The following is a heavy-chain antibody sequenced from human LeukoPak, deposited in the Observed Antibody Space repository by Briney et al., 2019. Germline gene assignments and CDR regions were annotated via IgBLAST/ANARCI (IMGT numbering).Heavy chain of an antibody. D-gene: IGHD1-26*01. CDR1: GFTFSSYG. V-gene: IGHV3-33*01. J-gene: IGHJ4*02. CDR2: IWYDGSNK. CDR3: ARGHSGSYRENYFDY. Sequence: GGSLTLSCAASGFTFSSYGMHWVRQAPGKGLDWVAVIWYDGSNKYYADSVKGRFTISRDNSKNTLYLQMNSLRAEDTAVYYCARGHSGSYRENYFDYWGQGTLVTVSS.